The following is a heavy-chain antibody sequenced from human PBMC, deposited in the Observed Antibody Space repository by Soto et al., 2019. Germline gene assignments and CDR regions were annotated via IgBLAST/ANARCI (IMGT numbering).Heavy chain of an antibody. D-gene: IGHD4-17*01. V-gene: IGHV1-3*01. Sequence: ASVKVSCKASGYTFTSYAMHWVRQAPGQGLEWMGWINAGNGNTNYAQKLQGRVTMTTDTSTSTAYMELRSLRSDDTAVYYCARMVFLKRVEHTVTDDYWGQGTLVTVSS. CDR3: ARMVFLKRVEHTVTDDY. J-gene: IGHJ4*02. CDR1: GYTFTSYA. CDR2: INAGNGNT.